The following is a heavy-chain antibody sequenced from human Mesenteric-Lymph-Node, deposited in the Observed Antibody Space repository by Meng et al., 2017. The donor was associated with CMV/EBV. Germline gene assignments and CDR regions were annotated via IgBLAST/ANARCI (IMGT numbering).Heavy chain of an antibody. CDR2: INPNSGGT. CDR3: AGPNCSGGSCYSSHYYYYYGMDV. CDR1: GYTFTGYY. D-gene: IGHD2-15*01. V-gene: IGHV1-2*02. Sequence: ASVKVSCKASGYTFTGYYMHWVRQAPGQGLEWMGWINPNSGGTNYAQKFQGRVTMTRDTSISKAYMELSRLRSDDTAVYYCAGPNCSGGSCYSSHYYYYYGMDVWGQGTTVTVSS. J-gene: IGHJ6*02.